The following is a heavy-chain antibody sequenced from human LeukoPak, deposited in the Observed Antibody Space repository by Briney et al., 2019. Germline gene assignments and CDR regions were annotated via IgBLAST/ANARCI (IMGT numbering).Heavy chain of an antibody. CDR2: IYNSGST. CDR1: GDSISGFY. D-gene: IGHD1-1*01. Sequence: SGTLSLTCSVSGDSISGFYWSWIRQPAGKGLEWIGRIYNSGSTNYHPSLKSRVTISVDTSKNQFSLKVSSVTAADTAVYYCARDKQLDWALYYYYYMDVWGKGTTVTVSS. J-gene: IGHJ6*03. CDR3: ARDKQLDWALYYYYYMDV. V-gene: IGHV4-4*07.